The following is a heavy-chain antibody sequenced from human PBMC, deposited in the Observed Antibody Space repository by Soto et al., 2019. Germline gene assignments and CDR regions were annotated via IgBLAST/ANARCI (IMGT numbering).Heavy chain of an antibody. D-gene: IGHD3-10*01. Sequence: EVQLVESGGGLVQSGRSLRLSCAASGFTSDDYAMHWVRQAPGKGLEWVSGISWNSGSIGYADSVKGRFTISRDNAKNSLYLQMNRLRAEDTALYYCAKDNYGSGEIGYWGHGTLLTVFS. CDR2: ISWNSGSI. V-gene: IGHV3-9*02. CDR3: AKDNYGSGEIGY. J-gene: IGHJ4*01. CDR1: GFTSDDYA.